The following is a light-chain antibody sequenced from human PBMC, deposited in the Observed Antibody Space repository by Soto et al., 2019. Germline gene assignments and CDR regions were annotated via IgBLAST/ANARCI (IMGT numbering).Light chain of an antibody. CDR2: GAS. CDR1: QSVSGRY. V-gene: IGKV3-20*01. Sequence: EILLTQSPGTLSLSPGERATLSCSASQSVSGRYLAWYQQKPGQAPRPLIYGASSRASGIPDRCSGSGSGTDFTLTISRLETEDFAVYYCQQYGSTPWTFGQGTKVDIK. J-gene: IGKJ1*01. CDR3: QQYGSTPWT.